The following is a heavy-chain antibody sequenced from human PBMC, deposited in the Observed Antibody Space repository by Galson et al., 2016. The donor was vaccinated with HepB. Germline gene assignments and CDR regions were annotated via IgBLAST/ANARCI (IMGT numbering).Heavy chain of an antibody. Sequence: SLRLSCAGSGFNFRNYYMHWVRQAPGKGLVWVSRIKSDGSYANYADSVKGRFTISRDNARNTLYLHMNSLRAEDAAVYYCARESADYLFIDYWGQGTLVTVSS. V-gene: IGHV3-74*01. CDR2: IKSDGSYA. CDR1: GFNFRNYY. CDR3: ARESADYLFIDY. D-gene: IGHD4-11*01. J-gene: IGHJ4*02.